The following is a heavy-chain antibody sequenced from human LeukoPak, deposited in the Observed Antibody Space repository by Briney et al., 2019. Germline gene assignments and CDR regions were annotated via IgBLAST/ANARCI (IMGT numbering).Heavy chain of an antibody. V-gene: IGHV3-11*04. CDR3: ARDQGSSGWYVKF. J-gene: IGHJ4*02. D-gene: IGHD6-19*01. Sequence: GGSLRLSCAASGFTFSDYYMSWIRQAPGKGLEWVSYISSSGSTIYYADSVKGRFTISRDNAKNSLYLQMSSLRPEDTAVYYCARDQGSSGWYVKFWGQGTLVTVSS. CDR1: GFTFSDYY. CDR2: ISSSGSTI.